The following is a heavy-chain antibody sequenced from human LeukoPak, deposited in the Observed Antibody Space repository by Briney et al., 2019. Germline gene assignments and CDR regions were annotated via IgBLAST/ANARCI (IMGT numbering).Heavy chain of an antibody. J-gene: IGHJ4*02. Sequence: PSETLSLTCTVSGGSISSYYWSWIRQPQGKGLEWIGYIYYSGSTNYNPSLKSRVTISVDTSKNQFSLKLSSVTAADTAVYYCARVKGITGLFHYWGQGTLVTVSS. D-gene: IGHD1-20*01. CDR3: ARVKGITGLFHY. CDR2: IYYSGST. CDR1: GGSISSYY. V-gene: IGHV4-59*01.